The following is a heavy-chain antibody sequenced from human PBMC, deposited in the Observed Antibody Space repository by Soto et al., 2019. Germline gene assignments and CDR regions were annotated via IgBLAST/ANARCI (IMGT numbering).Heavy chain of an antibody. J-gene: IGHJ5*02. CDR2: IYRTGST. D-gene: IGHD2-15*01. V-gene: IGHV3-53*01. CDR1: GGSFTSNNW. CDR3: AKDECSGGSCYREDP. Sequence: ETLSLTCAVSGGSFTSNNWWTWVRQPPGQGLEWIGEIYRTGSTYYADSVKGRFTISRDNSKNTLYLQMNSLRAEDTAVYYCAKDECSGGSCYREDPWGQGTLVTVSS.